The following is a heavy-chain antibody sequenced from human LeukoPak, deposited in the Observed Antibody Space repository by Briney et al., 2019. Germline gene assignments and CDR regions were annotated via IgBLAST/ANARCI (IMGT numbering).Heavy chain of an antibody. CDR2: INPSGGST. J-gene: IGHJ3*02. V-gene: IGHV1-46*03. CDR1: GYTFTSYY. D-gene: IGHD1-26*01. CDR3: ARDLRELPRADAFDI. Sequence: ASVKVSCKASGYTFTSYYMHWVRQAPGQGLEWMGIINPSGGSTSYAQKLQGRVTMTRDTSTSTVYMELSSLRSEDTAVYYCARDLRELPRADAFDIWGQGTMVTVSS.